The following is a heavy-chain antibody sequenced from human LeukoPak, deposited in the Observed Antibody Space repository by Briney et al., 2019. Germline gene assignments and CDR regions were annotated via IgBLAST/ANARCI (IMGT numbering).Heavy chain of an antibody. Sequence: GGSLRLSXAASGFTFSSYGMHWVRQTPGKGLEWLAFIRYDGSNKYYADSVKGRFTISRDNSKNTLYLQINSLRAEDTAVYYCADLGVFDYWGQGTLVTVSS. J-gene: IGHJ4*02. CDR1: GFTFSSYG. V-gene: IGHV3-30*02. CDR2: IRYDGSNK. D-gene: IGHD3-10*01. CDR3: ADLGVFDY.